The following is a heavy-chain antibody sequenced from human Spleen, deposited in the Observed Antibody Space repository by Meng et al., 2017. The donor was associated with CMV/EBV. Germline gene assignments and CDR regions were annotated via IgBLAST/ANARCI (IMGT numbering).Heavy chain of an antibody. J-gene: IGHJ4*02. D-gene: IGHD3-16*02. Sequence: GESLKISCAASGFTFSSYEMNWVRQAPGKGLEWVTVISIGGSNKYYADSVKGRLTISRDNSKNTLYLRMDSLRAEDTAVYYCAKGQFCDEGGCYLILDSWGQGALVTVSS. V-gene: IGHV3-30-3*01. CDR1: GFTFSSYE. CDR2: ISIGGSNK. CDR3: AKGQFCDEGGCYLILDS.